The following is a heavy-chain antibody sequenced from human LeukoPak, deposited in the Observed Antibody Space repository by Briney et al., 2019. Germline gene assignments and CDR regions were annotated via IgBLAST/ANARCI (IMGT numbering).Heavy chain of an antibody. J-gene: IGHJ6*03. V-gene: IGHV1-8*03. CDR2: MNPNSGNT. CDR1: GYTFTNYD. CDR3: AREYASYYYYYMDV. Sequence: ASVKVSCKASGYTFTNYDINWVRQATGQGHEWMGWMNPNSGNTGYAQKFQGRVTFTRNTSISTAYMELSSLRSEDTAVYYCAREYASYYYYYMDVWGKGTTVTVSS.